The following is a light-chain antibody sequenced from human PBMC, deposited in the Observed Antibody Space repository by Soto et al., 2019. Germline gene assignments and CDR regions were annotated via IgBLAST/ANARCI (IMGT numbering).Light chain of an antibody. CDR3: QLYGSSLWT. CDR2: GTS. Sequence: EIVLTQSPGTLSLSPGEGATLSCRASQSVSNNYVGWYQQKPGQAPRLLIYGTSTRATGIPDRFSGSGSGTDFTLTISRLEPEDFAVYYCQLYGSSLWTFGQGTKVEIK. V-gene: IGKV3-20*01. CDR1: QSVSNNY. J-gene: IGKJ1*01.